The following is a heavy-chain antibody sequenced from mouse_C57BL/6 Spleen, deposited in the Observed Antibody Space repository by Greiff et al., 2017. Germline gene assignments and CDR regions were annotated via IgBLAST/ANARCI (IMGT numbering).Heavy chain of an antibody. J-gene: IGHJ2*01. D-gene: IGHD4-1*01. Sequence: QVHVKQPGAELVKPGASVKLSCKASGYTFTSYWMHWVKQRPGQGLEWIGMIHPNSGSTNYNEKFKSKATLTVDKSSSTAYMQLSSLTSEDSAVYYCARVTGTGDWGQGTTLTVSS. CDR2: IHPNSGST. CDR3: ARVTGTGD. CDR1: GYTFTSYW. V-gene: IGHV1-64*01.